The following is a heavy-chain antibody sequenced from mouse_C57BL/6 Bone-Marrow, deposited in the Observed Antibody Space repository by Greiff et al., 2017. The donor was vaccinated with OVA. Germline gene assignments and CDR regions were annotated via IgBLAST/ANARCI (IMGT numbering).Heavy chain of an antibody. Sequence: VQLQQSGAELVRPGASVKLSCTASGFNIKDDYMHWVKQRPEQGLAWIGWIDPENGDTEYASKFQGKATLTAYTSSNTAYLQLSILTSEDTAVYYCTSYGNFDYWGQGTTLTVSS. CDR2: IDPENGDT. J-gene: IGHJ2*01. CDR1: GFNIKDDY. D-gene: IGHD2-1*01. V-gene: IGHV14-4*01. CDR3: TSYGNFDY.